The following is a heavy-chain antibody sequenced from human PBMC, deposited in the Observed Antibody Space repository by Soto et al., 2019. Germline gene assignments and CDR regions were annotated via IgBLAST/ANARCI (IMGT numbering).Heavy chain of an antibody. CDR3: ARGGIAAALPTYEFQH. J-gene: IGHJ1*01. D-gene: IGHD6-13*01. Sequence: GESLKISCKGSGYSFTSYWIGWVRQMPGKGLEWMGIIYPGDSDTRYSRSFQGQVTISADKSISTAYLQWSSLKASDTAMYYCARGGIAAALPTYEFQHWGQGTLVTVSS. CDR1: GYSFTSYW. CDR2: IYPGDSDT. V-gene: IGHV5-51*01.